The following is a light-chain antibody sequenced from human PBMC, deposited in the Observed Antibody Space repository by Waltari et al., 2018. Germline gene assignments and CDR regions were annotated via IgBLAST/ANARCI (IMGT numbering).Light chain of an antibody. V-gene: IGLV2-11*01. CDR2: DGT. Sequence: QSALTQPRSVSGSPGQSVTISCTRTSRDVGGYKEVSWYPHHPGQAPKLLIYDGTMRPSGVPDRFSSSKSAHPASLPISGLQAEDEADYYCCSYAGSISFWVFGGGTKLTVL. CDR3: CSYAGSISFWV. CDR1: SRDVGGYKE. J-gene: IGLJ3*02.